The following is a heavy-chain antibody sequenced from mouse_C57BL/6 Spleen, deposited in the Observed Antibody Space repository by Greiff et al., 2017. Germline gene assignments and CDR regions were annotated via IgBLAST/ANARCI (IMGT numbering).Heavy chain of an antibody. D-gene: IGHD2-2*01. CDR1: GYTFTSYW. CDR3: ARHGYDGYFDV. J-gene: IGHJ1*03. V-gene: IGHV1-64*01. CDR2: IHPNSGST. Sequence: QVQLQQPGAELVKPGASVKLSCKASGYTFTSYWMHWVKQRPGQGLEWIGMIHPNSGSTNYNEKFKSKATLTVDKSSSTAYMQLSSLTSEDSAVYYCARHGYDGYFDVWGTGTTVTVSS.